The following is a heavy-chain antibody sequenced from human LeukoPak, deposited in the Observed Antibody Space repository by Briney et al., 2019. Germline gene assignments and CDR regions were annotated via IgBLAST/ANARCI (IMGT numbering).Heavy chain of an antibody. V-gene: IGHV1-2*02. CDR2: INPNSGGT. Sequence: ASVKVSCKASVYTFTGYYMHWVRQAPGQGLEWMGWINPNSGGTNYAQKFQGRVTMTRDTSISTAYMELSRLRSDDTAVYYCARDGITIFPVGNWFDPWGQGTLVTVSS. J-gene: IGHJ5*02. D-gene: IGHD3-3*01. CDR3: ARDGITIFPVGNWFDP. CDR1: VYTFTGYY.